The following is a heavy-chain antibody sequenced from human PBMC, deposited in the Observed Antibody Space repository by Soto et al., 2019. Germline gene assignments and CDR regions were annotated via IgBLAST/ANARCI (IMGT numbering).Heavy chain of an antibody. D-gene: IGHD3-22*01. CDR3: ARVFYYDSSGYSSDAFEL. V-gene: IGHV3-33*01. J-gene: IGHJ3*01. CDR1: GFNFSTFG. CDR2: IWYDGSNK. Sequence: QVQLVESGGGLVQPGRSLRVSCAASGFNFSTFGMNWVRRAPGKGLEWVAVIWYDGSNKDYGDSVKGRFSVSRDNSKNTLYLQMNNLRVEDTAMYHCARVFYYDSSGYSSDAFELWGQGTVVTVSS.